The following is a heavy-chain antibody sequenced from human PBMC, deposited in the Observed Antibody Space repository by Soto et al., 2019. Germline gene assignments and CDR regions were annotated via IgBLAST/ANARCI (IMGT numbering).Heavy chain of an antibody. Sequence: GGSLRLSCAASGFTFSSYAMHWVRQAPGKGLEWVAVISYDGSNKYYADSVKGRFTISIDNSKNTLYLQMNSLRAEDTAVYYCARPGIEGSYDTNYYFDYWGQGTLVTVSS. CDR2: ISYDGSNK. J-gene: IGHJ4*02. V-gene: IGHV3-30-3*01. CDR3: ARPGIEGSYDTNYYFDY. CDR1: GFTFSSYA. D-gene: IGHD3-22*01.